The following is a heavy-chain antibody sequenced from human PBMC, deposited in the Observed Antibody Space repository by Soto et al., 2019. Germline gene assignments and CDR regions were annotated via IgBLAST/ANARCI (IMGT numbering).Heavy chain of an antibody. Sequence: QVQLVESGGGVVQPGRSLRLSCAASGFTFSTYGVHWVRQAPGKGLEWVAVISSDGSEKYYAGSVKGRVSISRDNSKSALYLQMHSLRAEDTAVYYCAKGAVTTSLYYLDYWGQGTLVTVSS. J-gene: IGHJ4*02. V-gene: IGHV3-30*18. CDR1: GFTFSTYG. CDR2: ISSDGSEK. CDR3: AKGAVTTSLYYLDY. D-gene: IGHD4-17*01.